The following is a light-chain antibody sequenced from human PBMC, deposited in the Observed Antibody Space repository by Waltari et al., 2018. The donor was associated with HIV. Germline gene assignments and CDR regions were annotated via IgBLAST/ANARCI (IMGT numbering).Light chain of an antibody. CDR2: EVT. CDR3: SSYAGSNRFVV. CDR1: SRDIGAYNF. Sequence: QSALTQPTSASGSPGQSVAISCTGTSRDIGAYNFVSWYQQQPGSAPKLIIFEVTKRPTGVPDRFSGSKSGNTASLTVSGLLPEDDADYYCSSYAGSNRFVVFGGGTRLTVL. J-gene: IGLJ2*01. V-gene: IGLV2-8*01.